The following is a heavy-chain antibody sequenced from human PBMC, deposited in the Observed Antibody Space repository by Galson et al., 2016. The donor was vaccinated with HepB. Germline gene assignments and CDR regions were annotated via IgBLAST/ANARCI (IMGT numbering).Heavy chain of an antibody. CDR3: AKDSILGATAGFYGIDV. J-gene: IGHJ6*02. CDR1: GFRFTHYG. Sequence: SLRLSCAASGFRFTHYGLHWVRQAPGKGLEWVAVISYDGNKEYYADSVKGRFTIFRDNPKTTVYLEMNSLRVEDTAVYYCAKDSILGATAGFYGIDVWGQGTTVTVSS. CDR2: ISYDGNKE. D-gene: IGHD1-26*01. V-gene: IGHV3-30*18.